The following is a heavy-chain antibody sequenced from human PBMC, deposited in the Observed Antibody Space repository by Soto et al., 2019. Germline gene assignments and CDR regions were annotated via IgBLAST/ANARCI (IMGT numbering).Heavy chain of an antibody. Sequence: QVQLQESSPGLVKPSETLSLTCTVSGGSISSYYWSWIRQPPGKGLEWIGYIYYSGSTNYNPSLKSRVTISVDTSKNQFSLKLSFVTAADTAVYYCARRVGDYYFDYWGQGTLVTVSS. D-gene: IGHD4-17*01. V-gene: IGHV4-59*08. J-gene: IGHJ4*02. CDR1: GGSISSYY. CDR3: ARRVGDYYFDY. CDR2: IYYSGST.